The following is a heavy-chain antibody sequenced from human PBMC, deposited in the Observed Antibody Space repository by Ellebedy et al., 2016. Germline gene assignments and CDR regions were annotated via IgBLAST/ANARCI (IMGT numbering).Heavy chain of an antibody. CDR2: IYYSGTT. Sequence: SETLSLTCAVYGGSFSGYYWSWIRQPPGKGLEWIGYIYYSGTTNYNPSLKSRVTMSVDTSKNQFSLNLSSVTAADTAVYYCARQGSRYGSFDNWGQGTLVSVSS. D-gene: IGHD3-10*01. CDR3: ARQGSRYGSFDN. V-gene: IGHV4-59*08. J-gene: IGHJ4*02. CDR1: GGSFSGYY.